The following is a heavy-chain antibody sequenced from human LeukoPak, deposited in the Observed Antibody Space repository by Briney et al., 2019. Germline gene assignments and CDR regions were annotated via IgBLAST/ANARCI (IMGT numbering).Heavy chain of an antibody. Sequence: SETLSLTCTVSGGSTSSGDYYWSWIRQPPGKGLEWIGYIYYSGSTYYNPSLKSRVTISVDTSKNQFSLKLSSVTAADTAVYYCARAEWAAVDYWGQGTLVTVSS. D-gene: IGHD1-14*01. J-gene: IGHJ4*02. CDR3: ARAEWAAVDY. V-gene: IGHV4-30-4*08. CDR2: IYYSGST. CDR1: GGSTSSGDYY.